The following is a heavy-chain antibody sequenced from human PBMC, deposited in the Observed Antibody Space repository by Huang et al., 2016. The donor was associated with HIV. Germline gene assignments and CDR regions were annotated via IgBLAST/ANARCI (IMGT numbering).Heavy chain of an antibody. Sequence: QVQLVQSGAEVKKPGASVKVSCKVSGYTLTELSWHWVRLAPGKGLEWIGAVDSEEGDGETIYAQNFQVRITMTADTSANIAYMELSSLRSEDTAVYYCAIESFAPDNVNWDSPRHANWFDAWGQGTLVTVSS. J-gene: IGHJ5*02. CDR2: VDSEEGDGET. CDR3: AIESFAPDNVNWDSPRHANWFDA. D-gene: IGHD1-7*01. V-gene: IGHV1-24*01. CDR1: GYTLTELS.